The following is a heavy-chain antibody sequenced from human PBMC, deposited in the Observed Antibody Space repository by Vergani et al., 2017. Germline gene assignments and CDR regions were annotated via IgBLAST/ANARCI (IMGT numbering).Heavy chain of an antibody. V-gene: IGHV4-39*01. J-gene: IGHJ4*02. Sequence: QLQLQESGPGLVKPSETLSLTCTVSGGPISSSSYYWGWIRQPPGKGLEWIGSIYYSGSTFYNPSLKSRVTISVDTSKNQFSLKLSTVTDADTAVYCCAESATMVRGVLEIARYYFDYWGQGTLVTVSS. D-gene: IGHD3-10*01. CDR1: GGPISSSSYY. CDR3: AESATMVRGVLEIARYYFDY. CDR2: IYYSGST.